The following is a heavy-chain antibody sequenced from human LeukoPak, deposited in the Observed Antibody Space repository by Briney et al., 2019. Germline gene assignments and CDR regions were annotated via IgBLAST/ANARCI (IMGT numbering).Heavy chain of an antibody. CDR1: GFSFSTYA. Sequence: GGSLRLSCAASGFSFSTYAMTWVRQAPGRGLEWVSAIDGSGHCIFYRDSVQGRFTTSRDNSRTTLFLQMNSLTAEDSAVYYCAKNFGPGNAFYDYWGQRVLVTVSS. J-gene: IGHJ4*02. CDR3: AKNFGPGNAFYDY. V-gene: IGHV3-23*01. D-gene: IGHD3-10*01. CDR2: IDGSGHCI.